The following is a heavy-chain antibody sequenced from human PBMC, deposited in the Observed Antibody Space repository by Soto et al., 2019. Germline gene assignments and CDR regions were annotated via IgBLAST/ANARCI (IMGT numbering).Heavy chain of an antibody. Sequence: SETLSLTYTVSGGSFSSYYWSWISQHPGKGLEWIGYIYYSGSTYYNPSLKSRVTISVDTSKNQFSLKLSSVTAADTAVYYCARERYISRGERWFDPWGQGTLVTVSS. V-gene: IGHV4-31*03. CDR1: GGSFSSYY. D-gene: IGHD1-1*01. J-gene: IGHJ5*02. CDR2: IYYSGST. CDR3: ARERYISRGERWFDP.